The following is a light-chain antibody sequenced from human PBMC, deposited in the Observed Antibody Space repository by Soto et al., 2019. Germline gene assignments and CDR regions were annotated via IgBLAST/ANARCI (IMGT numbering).Light chain of an antibody. CDR2: DNY. J-gene: IGLJ1*01. Sequence: SYELTQPPSVSVAPGQTATITCGGNNIEIKSVHWYQQKPGQAPVLVVYDNYDRPSGIPERFSGSNSRNTATLTISRVEAGDEADYYGQVWDSSSDPLYVFGSGTKVTVL. CDR1: NIEIKS. CDR3: QVWDSSSDPLYV. V-gene: IGLV3-21*02.